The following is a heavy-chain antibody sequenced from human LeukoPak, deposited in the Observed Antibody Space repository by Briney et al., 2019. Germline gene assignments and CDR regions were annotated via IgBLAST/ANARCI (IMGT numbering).Heavy chain of an antibody. J-gene: IGHJ4*02. V-gene: IGHV3-21*01. CDR2: ISSSSSYI. CDR3: ARGLCSGGSCYSVYDY. D-gene: IGHD2-15*01. Sequence: GGSLRLSCAASGFTFSSYSMNWVRQAPGKGLEWVSSISSSSSYIYYADSVKGRFTISRDNAKNSLYLQMNSLRAEDTAVYYCARGLCSGGSCYSVYDYWGQGTLVTVSS. CDR1: GFTFSSYS.